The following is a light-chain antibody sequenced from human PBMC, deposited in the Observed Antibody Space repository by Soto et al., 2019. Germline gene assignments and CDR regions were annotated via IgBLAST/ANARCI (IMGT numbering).Light chain of an antibody. J-gene: IGKJ1*01. CDR2: SAS. CDR3: QEFHSSSRT. CDR1: RNIDSW. V-gene: IGKV1-5*03. Sequence: DIRMTQSPSTLSASLGDRVTISCRASRNIDSWLAWYQQRPGGIPQLLIYSASNLQNGVPSRFSGSGSGTDFTLTINGLQPDDLATYYCQEFHSSSRTFGQGTRVDMK.